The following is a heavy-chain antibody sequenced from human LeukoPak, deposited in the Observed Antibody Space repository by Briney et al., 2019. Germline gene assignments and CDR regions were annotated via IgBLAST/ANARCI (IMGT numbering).Heavy chain of an antibody. J-gene: IGHJ5*02. CDR3: AKDVVVVIAIRGWFDP. V-gene: IGHV3-23*01. D-gene: IGHD2-21*01. Sequence: GGSLRLSCAASGFTFSSYAMSWVRQAPGKGLEWVSSISGSAGSTYYANSVKGRFTISRDNSKNTLYLQMNSLRAEDTAVYYCAKDVVVVIAIRGWFDPWGQGTLVTVSS. CDR1: GFTFSSYA. CDR2: ISGSAGST.